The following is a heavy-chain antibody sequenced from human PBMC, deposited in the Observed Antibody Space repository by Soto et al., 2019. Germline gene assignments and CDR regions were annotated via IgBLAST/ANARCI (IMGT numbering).Heavy chain of an antibody. V-gene: IGHV4-30-4*01. CDR1: GGSMSSGDYY. CDR2: ISYSGST. D-gene: IGHD2-15*01. Sequence: LSRSLSLSCTFCGGSMSSGDYYWSWIRQPPGKGLEWIGFISYSGSTYYSTSLKSRVTISVDTSKSQFSLNLSFVTAADTAVYYCATMGTPATGLYFFDYWGQGSLVTVSS. CDR3: ATMGTPATGLYFFDY. J-gene: IGHJ4*02.